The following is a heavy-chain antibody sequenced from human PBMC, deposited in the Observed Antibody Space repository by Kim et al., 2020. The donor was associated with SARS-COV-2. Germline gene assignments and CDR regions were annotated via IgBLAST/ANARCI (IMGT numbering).Heavy chain of an antibody. V-gene: IGHV3-30*07. Sequence: ADSVKGRFTISRDNSKNPLYLQMNSLRAEDTAVYYCAREVPSLSYWYFDLWGRGTLVTVSS. CDR3: AREVPSLSYWYFDL. J-gene: IGHJ2*01. D-gene: IGHD3-16*02.